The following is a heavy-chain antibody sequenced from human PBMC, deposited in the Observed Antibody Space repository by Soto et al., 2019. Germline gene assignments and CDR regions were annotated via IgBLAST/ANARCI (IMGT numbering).Heavy chain of an antibody. J-gene: IGHJ5*02. V-gene: IGHV1-69*12. CDR3: ARAQPAHYYGSGSYEGWFDP. CDR2: IIPIFGTA. Sequence: QVQLVQSGAEVKKPGSSVKVSCKASGGTFSSYAISWVRQAPGQGLEWMGAIIPIFGTANYAQKFQGRVTITADESTSTAYMELSSLRSEDTAVYYCARAQPAHYYGSGSYEGWFDPWGQGTLVTVSS. CDR1: GGTFSSYA. D-gene: IGHD3-10*01.